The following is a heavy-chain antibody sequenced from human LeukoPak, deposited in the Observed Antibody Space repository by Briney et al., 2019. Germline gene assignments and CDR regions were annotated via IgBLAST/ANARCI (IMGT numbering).Heavy chain of an antibody. CDR2: IKQDGGEK. J-gene: IGHJ3*02. CDR3: AREGRPNAFDI. CDR1: GFIFSSFW. Sequence: GGSLRLSCATSGFIFSSFWMSWLRQAPGKGLEWVANIKQDGGEKKYVDSLKGRFTISRDNAMNSLYLQMNSLRAEDTAVYYCAREGRPNAFDIWGQGTMVTVSS. V-gene: IGHV3-7*04.